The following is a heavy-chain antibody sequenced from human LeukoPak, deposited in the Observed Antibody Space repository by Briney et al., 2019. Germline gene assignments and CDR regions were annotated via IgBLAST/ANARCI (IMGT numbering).Heavy chain of an antibody. CDR1: GGTFSSYA. J-gene: IGHJ4*02. D-gene: IGHD2-2*01. CDR2: IIPIFGTA. Sequence: EASVKVSCKASGGTFSSYAISWVRQAPGQGLEWMGGIIPIFGTASYAQKFQGRVTITTDESTSTAYMELSSLRSEDTAVYYCASIYCSSTSCYWLHFDYWGQGTLVTVSS. CDR3: ASIYCSSTSCYWLHFDY. V-gene: IGHV1-69*05.